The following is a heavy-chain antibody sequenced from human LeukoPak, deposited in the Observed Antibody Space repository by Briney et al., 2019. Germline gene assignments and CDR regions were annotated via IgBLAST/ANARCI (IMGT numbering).Heavy chain of an antibody. CDR3: ARGSIAVAGTNYYYYGMDV. CDR1: GGTISGSSYY. Sequence: SETLSLTCTVSGGTISGSSYYWGWIRQPPGKGLEWIGSIYYSGSTYYNPSLKSRVTISVDTSKNQFSLKLNSVTATDTAVYYCARGSIAVAGTNYYYYGMDVWGQGTTVTVSS. V-gene: IGHV4-39*02. D-gene: IGHD6-19*01. CDR2: IYYSGST. J-gene: IGHJ6*02.